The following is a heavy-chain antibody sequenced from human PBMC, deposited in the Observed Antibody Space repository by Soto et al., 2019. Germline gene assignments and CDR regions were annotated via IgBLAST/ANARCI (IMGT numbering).Heavy chain of an antibody. D-gene: IGHD3-10*01. CDR2: IFPIFDRV. J-gene: IGHJ4*02. V-gene: IGHV1-69*13. Sequence: SVKVSCKASGGTFNSHTFDWVRQAPGQGLEWMGGIFPIFDRVNYAQKFRGRLTITADESTRTVYLELSSLRSDDTAVYYCARDLEFRDGNISHLDYWGQGTLVTVSS. CDR1: GGTFNSHT. CDR3: ARDLEFRDGNISHLDY.